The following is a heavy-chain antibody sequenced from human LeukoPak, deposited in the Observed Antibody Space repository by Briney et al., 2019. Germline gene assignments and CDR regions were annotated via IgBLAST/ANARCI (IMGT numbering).Heavy chain of an antibody. Sequence: GGSLRLSCAASGFTFSSFTMHWVRQAPGKGLEWVAVISYDGSNKYCADSVKGRFTISRDNSKNTLYLQMNSLRAEDTAVYYCAKDTYSSGWEYFDYWGQGTLVTVSS. CDR1: GFTFSSFT. J-gene: IGHJ4*02. V-gene: IGHV3-30*04. D-gene: IGHD6-19*01. CDR3: AKDTYSSGWEYFDY. CDR2: ISYDGSNK.